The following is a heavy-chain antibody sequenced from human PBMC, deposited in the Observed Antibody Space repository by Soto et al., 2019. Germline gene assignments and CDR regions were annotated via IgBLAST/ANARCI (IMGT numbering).Heavy chain of an antibody. CDR1: GGSISSGGYY. CDR3: ARLGRYSNYFDY. J-gene: IGHJ4*02. V-gene: IGHV4-31*03. Sequence: QVQLQESGPGLVKPSQTLSLTCTVSGGSISSGGYYWSWIRQHPGKGLEWNGYIYYSGSTFYNPFLKIRVTITVDTSKNQFSLKLGSVTAADTAVYYCARLGRYSNYFDYWGQGTLVTVSS. D-gene: IGHD4-4*01. CDR2: IYYSGST.